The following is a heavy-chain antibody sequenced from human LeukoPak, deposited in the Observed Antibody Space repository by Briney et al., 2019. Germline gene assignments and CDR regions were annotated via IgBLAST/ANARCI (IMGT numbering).Heavy chain of an antibody. Sequence: PGGSLRLSCAASGFTFSSYWMSWVRQAPGKGLEWVANIKQDGSEKYYVDSVKGRFTISRDNAKNSLYLQMNSLRAEDTAVYYCAREWALYCSSTSCYTIGMDVWGQGTTVTVSS. V-gene: IGHV3-7*01. D-gene: IGHD2-2*02. CDR2: IKQDGSEK. CDR1: GFTFSSYW. CDR3: AREWALYCSSTSCYTIGMDV. J-gene: IGHJ6*02.